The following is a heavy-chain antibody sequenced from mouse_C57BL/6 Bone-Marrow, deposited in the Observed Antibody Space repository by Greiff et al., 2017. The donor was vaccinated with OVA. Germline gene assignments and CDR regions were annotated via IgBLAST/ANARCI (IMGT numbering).Heavy chain of an antibody. CDR2: IYPGNSDT. Sequence: EVQLEESGTVLARPGASVKMSCKTSGYTFTSYWMHWVKQRPGQGLEWIGDIYPGNSDTSYNQKFKGKAKLTADKSSSTAYMELSSLTNEDAAVYYCTIIYCYYSSDYWGQGTTLTVSS. CDR3: TIIYCYYSSDY. J-gene: IGHJ2*01. D-gene: IGHD1-1*01. V-gene: IGHV1-5*01. CDR1: GYTFTSYW.